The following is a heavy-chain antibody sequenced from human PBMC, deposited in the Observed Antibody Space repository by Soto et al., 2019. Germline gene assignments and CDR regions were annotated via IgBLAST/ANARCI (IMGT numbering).Heavy chain of an antibody. CDR3: ARVGYYYDSSGYYLSFDY. CDR1: GYTFTSYD. CDR2: MNPNSGNT. Sequence: GASVKVSCTASGYTFTSYDINWVRQATGQGLEWMGWMNPNSGNTGYAQKFQGRVTMTRNTSISTAYMELSSLRSEDTAVYYCARVGYYYDSSGYYLSFDYWGQGTLVTVSS. J-gene: IGHJ4*02. V-gene: IGHV1-8*01. D-gene: IGHD3-22*01.